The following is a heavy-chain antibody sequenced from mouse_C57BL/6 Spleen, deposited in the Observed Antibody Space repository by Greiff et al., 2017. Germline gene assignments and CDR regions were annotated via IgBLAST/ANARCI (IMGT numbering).Heavy chain of an antibody. J-gene: IGHJ4*01. V-gene: IGHV1-82*01. D-gene: IGHD3-2*02. CDR1: GYAFSSSW. Sequence: VKLQESGPELVKPGASVKISCKASGYAFSSSWMHWVKQRPGKGLEWIGRIYPGDGDTNYNGKFQGKATLTADKSSITAYMQLSSLASEDSAVYCCARSGAMDYWGQGTSGTVSA. CDR2: IYPGDGDT. CDR3: ARSGAMDY.